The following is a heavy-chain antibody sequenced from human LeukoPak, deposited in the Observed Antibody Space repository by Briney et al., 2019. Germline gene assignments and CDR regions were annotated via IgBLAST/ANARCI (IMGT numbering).Heavy chain of an antibody. D-gene: IGHD3-10*01. CDR1: GGTFSSYA. Sequence: ASAKVSCKASGGTFSSYAISWVRQAPGQGLEWMGGIIPIFGTANYAQKFQGRVTITADKSTSTAYMELSSLRSEDTAVYYCARAAYDGWFGELYYFDYWGQGTLVTVSS. V-gene: IGHV1-69*06. CDR2: IIPIFGTA. J-gene: IGHJ4*02. CDR3: ARAAYDGWFGELYYFDY.